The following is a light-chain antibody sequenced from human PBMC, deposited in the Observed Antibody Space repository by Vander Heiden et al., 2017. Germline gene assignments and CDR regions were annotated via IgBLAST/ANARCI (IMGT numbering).Light chain of an antibody. V-gene: IGLV8-61*01. Sequence: QTVVTQEPSFPVSPGGAVTLTCGLTSGSVSSTSYPTWYQQTPGQPPRTLIYNTNSRPSGVPDRFSGSILGNKAALTITGAQADDESDYYCVVYMGNFWAFGGGTKLTVL. CDR2: NTN. J-gene: IGLJ3*02. CDR1: SGSVSSTSY. CDR3: VVYMGNFWA.